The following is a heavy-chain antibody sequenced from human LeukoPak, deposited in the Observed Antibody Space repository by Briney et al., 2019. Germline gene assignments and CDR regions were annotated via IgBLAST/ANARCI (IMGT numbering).Heavy chain of an antibody. D-gene: IGHD6-13*01. CDR2: IQKDGSEK. V-gene: IGHV3-7*01. CDR1: GFTFSSYS. Sequence: PGGSLRLSCAASGFTFSSYSMNWVRQAPGKGLEWVANIQKDGSEKYYVDSVKGRFTIFRDNAKNSLYLQMNSLRAEDTAVYYCARVSRGIAAWTYYYYMDVWGKGTTVTVSS. J-gene: IGHJ6*03. CDR3: ARVSRGIAAWTYYYYMDV.